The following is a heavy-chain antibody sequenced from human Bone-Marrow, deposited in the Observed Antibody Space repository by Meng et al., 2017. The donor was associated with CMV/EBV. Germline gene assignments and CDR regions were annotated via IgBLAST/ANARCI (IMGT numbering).Heavy chain of an antibody. D-gene: IGHD3-3*01. CDR3: ARELGGGFWSGYFDY. J-gene: IGHJ4*02. Sequence: SLKISCAASEFTFDDYAMHWVRQAPGKGLEWVSGISWNSGSIGYADSVKGRFTISRDNAKSSLHLQMNSLRAEDTAVYYCARELGGGFWSGYFDYWGQGTLVTVSS. CDR1: EFTFDDYA. CDR2: ISWNSGSI. V-gene: IGHV3-9*01.